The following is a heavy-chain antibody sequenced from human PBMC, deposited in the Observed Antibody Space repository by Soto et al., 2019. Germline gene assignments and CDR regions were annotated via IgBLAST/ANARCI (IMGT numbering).Heavy chain of an antibody. Sequence: GGSLRLSCAASGFTFSNAWMSWVRQAPGKGLEWVGRIKSKTDGGTTDYAAPVEGRFTISRDDSKNTLYLQMNSLKTEDTAVYYCTRSGTESYGMDVWGQGTTVTVSS. V-gene: IGHV3-15*01. J-gene: IGHJ6*02. CDR1: GFTFSNAW. CDR2: IKSKTDGGTT. CDR3: TRSGTESYGMDV.